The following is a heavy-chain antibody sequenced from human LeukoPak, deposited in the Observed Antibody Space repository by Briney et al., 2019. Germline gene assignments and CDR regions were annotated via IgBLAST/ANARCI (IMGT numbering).Heavy chain of an antibody. Sequence: ASVKVSCKASGYTFTGYYMHWVRQAPGQGLEWMGWINPNNGGTNYAQKFQGRVTMTRDTSISTAYMELSRLRSDDTAVYYCARGNLRGYFDYWGQGTLVTVSS. D-gene: IGHD5-12*01. CDR1: GYTFTGYY. CDR2: INPNNGGT. V-gene: IGHV1-2*02. J-gene: IGHJ4*02. CDR3: ARGNLRGYFDY.